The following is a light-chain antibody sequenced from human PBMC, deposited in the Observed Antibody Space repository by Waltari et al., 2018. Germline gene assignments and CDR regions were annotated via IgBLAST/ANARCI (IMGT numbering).Light chain of an antibody. CDR2: AAS. V-gene: IGKV1-16*01. CDR1: QGISNY. Sequence: DIQLTQSPSSLSASVGASITITCRASQGISNYLAWYQQKPGKVPKLLIYAASTLQTGVPSRFSGSGSGTDFTLTISSLQPEDFATYYCQQYNSYRHTFGQGTKVEIK. J-gene: IGKJ2*01. CDR3: QQYNSYRHT.